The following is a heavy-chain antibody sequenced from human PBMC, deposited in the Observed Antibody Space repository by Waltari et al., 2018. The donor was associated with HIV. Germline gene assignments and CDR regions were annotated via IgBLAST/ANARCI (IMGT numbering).Heavy chain of an antibody. CDR3: ARDRGGSSSLVLDS. D-gene: IGHD6-6*01. J-gene: IGHJ4*02. V-gene: IGHV3-33*01. Sequence: QVQLVESGGGVVQPGRSLRLPCAASGFTFKNYGMHWVRQAPGKGLWWLAVIWYDGSNKYYADSVKGRFTISRDNSKNRLYLQMNSLRAEVTAVYYCARDRGGSSSLVLDSWGQGTLVTVSS. CDR1: GFTFKNYG. CDR2: IWYDGSNK.